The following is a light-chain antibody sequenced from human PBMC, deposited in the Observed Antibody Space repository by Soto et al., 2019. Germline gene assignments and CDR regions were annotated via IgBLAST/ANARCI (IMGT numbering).Light chain of an antibody. Sequence: EIVMTQSPATLSVSPGERATLSCRASQSVSINLAWYQQKPGQAPRLLIYGASTRATGIPARFSGSGSGTEFNLTISSLQSEDFAVYYCQQYNNWPPNFGQGTRLEIK. V-gene: IGKV3-15*01. CDR1: QSVSIN. CDR2: GAS. J-gene: IGKJ5*01. CDR3: QQYNNWPPN.